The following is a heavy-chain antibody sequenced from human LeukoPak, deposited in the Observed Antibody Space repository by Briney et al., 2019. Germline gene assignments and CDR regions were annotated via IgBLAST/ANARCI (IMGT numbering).Heavy chain of an antibody. CDR3: AKAAIVVVITTPLFDY. D-gene: IGHD3-22*01. J-gene: IGHJ4*02. Sequence: PGRSLRLSCAASGFTFSSYGMHWVRQAPGKGLEWVAVISYDGSNKYYADSVKGRFTISRDNSKNTLYLQMNSLRAEDTAVYYCAKAAIVVVITTPLFDYWGQGTLVTVSS. V-gene: IGHV3-30*18. CDR2: ISYDGSNK. CDR1: GFTFSSYG.